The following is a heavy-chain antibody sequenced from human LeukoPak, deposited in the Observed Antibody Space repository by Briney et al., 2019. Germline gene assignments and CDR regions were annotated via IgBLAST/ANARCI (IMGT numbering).Heavy chain of an antibody. J-gene: IGHJ6*02. CDR3: ARDPGDGYNLYGMDV. V-gene: IGHV3-30-3*01. D-gene: IGHD5-24*01. Sequence: GGSLRLSCAASGFTFSSYAMHWVRQAPGKGLEWVAVISYDGSNKYYADSVKGRFTISRDNSKNTLYLQMNSLRAEDTAVYYCARDPGDGYNLYGMDVWGQGTTVTVSS. CDR1: GFTFSSYA. CDR2: ISYDGSNK.